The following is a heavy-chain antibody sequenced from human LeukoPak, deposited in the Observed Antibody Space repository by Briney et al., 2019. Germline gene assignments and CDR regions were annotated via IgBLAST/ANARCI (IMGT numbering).Heavy chain of an antibody. J-gene: IGHJ4*02. CDR2: INHSGST. CDR1: GGSFSGYY. CDR3: ARGATYYDILTGYYMPPRSFDY. V-gene: IGHV4-34*01. Sequence: SETLSLTCAVYGGSFSGYYWSWIRQPPGKGLEWIGEINHSGSTNYNPSLKSRVTISVDTSKNQFSLKLSSVTAADTAVYYCARGATYYDILTGYYMPPRSFDYWGQGTLVTVPS. D-gene: IGHD3-9*01.